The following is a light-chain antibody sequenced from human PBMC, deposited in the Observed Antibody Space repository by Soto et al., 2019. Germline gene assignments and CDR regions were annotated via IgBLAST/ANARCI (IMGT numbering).Light chain of an antibody. Sequence: EIALTQSPGPLSLSPGEIVTLSCTASQSVSNNYLAWYQQKPGQAPRLLIYGASNRASGIPDRCSGSGSGTDFTLTISRLEPEDFAVYYCQQYGSSGTFGQGTKVDIK. CDR3: QQYGSSGT. CDR2: GAS. CDR1: QSVSNNY. J-gene: IGKJ1*01. V-gene: IGKV3-20*01.